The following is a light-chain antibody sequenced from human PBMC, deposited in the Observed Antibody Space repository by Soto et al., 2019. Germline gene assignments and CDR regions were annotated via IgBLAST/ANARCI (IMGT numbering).Light chain of an antibody. CDR3: SSYTSSSTRV. CDR2: DVS. J-gene: IGLJ3*02. V-gene: IGLV2-14*01. CDR1: SSDVGGYNY. Sequence: QSALTQPASVSGSPGQSITISCTGTSSDVGGYNYVSWYQQHPGKAPKLMICDVSNRPSGVSNRFSGSKSGNTASLTISGLQAEDEADDYCSSYTSSSTRVFGGGTKLTVL.